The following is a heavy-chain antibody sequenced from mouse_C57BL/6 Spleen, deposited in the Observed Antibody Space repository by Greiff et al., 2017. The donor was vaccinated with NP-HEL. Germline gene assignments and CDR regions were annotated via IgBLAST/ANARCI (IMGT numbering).Heavy chain of an antibody. CDR2: INPSNGGT. CDR1: GYTFTSYW. V-gene: IGHV1-53*01. D-gene: IGHD3-2*02. Sequence: QVQLQQPGTELVKPGASVKLSCKASGYTFTSYWMHWVKQRPGQGLEWIGNINPSNGGTNYNKKFKRKATLTVDTSSSTSYMQLSSLTSEDSAVYYCARFRDGRYYFDYWGQGTTLTVSS. CDR3: ARFRDGRYYFDY. J-gene: IGHJ2*01.